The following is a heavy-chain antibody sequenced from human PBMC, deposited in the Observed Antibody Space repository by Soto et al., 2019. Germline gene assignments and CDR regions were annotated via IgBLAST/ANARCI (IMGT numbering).Heavy chain of an antibody. J-gene: IGHJ6*02. D-gene: IGHD2-8*01. V-gene: IGHV3-21*01. CDR2: ISSSSSYI. CDR3: AKDNGLGGVYYYYGMDV. Sequence: GGSLRLSCAASGFTFSSYSMNWVRQAPGKGLEWVSSISSSSSYIYYADSVKGRFTISRDNSKNTLYLQMNSLRAEDTAVYYCAKDNGLGGVYYYYGMDVWGQGTTVTVSS. CDR1: GFTFSSYS.